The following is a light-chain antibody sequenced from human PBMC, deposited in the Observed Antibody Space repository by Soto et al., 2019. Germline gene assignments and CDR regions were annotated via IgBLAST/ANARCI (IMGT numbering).Light chain of an antibody. CDR3: QQYGSSGT. V-gene: IGKV3-20*01. J-gene: IGKJ1*01. CDR2: DAS. CDR1: PRIGNS. Sequence: GLTRSPATMSLSPGDRATLSCRASPRIGNSLACYQQKPGQAPRLLIYDASSRAAGIPARFSGSGSGKDFTLTISSLEPEDFAAYYCQQYGSSGTFGQGTKVDIK.